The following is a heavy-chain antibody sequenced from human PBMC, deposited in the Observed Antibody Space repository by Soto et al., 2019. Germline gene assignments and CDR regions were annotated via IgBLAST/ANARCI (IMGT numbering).Heavy chain of an antibody. J-gene: IGHJ4*02. V-gene: IGHV1-69*13. CDR3: ARRSSSSIVAPYYFDY. CDR2: IIPIFGTA. Sequence: ASVKVSCKASGGTFSSYAISWVRQAPGQGLEWMGGIIPIFGTANYAQKFQGRVTITADESTSTAYMELSSLRSEDTAVYYCARRSSSSIVAPYYFDYWGQGTLVTVSS. D-gene: IGHD6-6*01. CDR1: GGTFSSYA.